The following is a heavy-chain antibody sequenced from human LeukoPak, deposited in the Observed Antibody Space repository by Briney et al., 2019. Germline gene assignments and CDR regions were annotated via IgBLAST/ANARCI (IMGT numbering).Heavy chain of an antibody. D-gene: IGHD4-11*01. CDR3: ARERRYSKNWFDP. J-gene: IGHJ5*02. CDR2: ISYDGSNK. V-gene: IGHV3-30*04. CDR1: GFTFSSYA. Sequence: QTGRSLRLSCAASGFTFSSYAMHWVRQAPGKGLEWVAVISYDGSNKYYADSVKGRFTISRDNSKNTLYLQMNSLRAEDTAVYYCARERRYSKNWFDPWGQGTLVTVSS.